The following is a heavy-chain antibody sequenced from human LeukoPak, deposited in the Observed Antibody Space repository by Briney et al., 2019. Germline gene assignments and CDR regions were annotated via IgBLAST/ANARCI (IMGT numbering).Heavy chain of an antibody. CDR1: GFTFSSYS. CDR2: IKRDGTEK. D-gene: IGHD3-16*01. Sequence: GGSLRLSCAASGFTFSSYSMNWVRQAPGKGLEWVATIKRDGTEKYYVDPVKGRFTISRDNTKNSLYLQVNSLRVEDTAVYYCARLLGDRTIYDYWGQGALVTVSS. V-gene: IGHV3-7*01. J-gene: IGHJ4*02. CDR3: ARLLGDRTIYDY.